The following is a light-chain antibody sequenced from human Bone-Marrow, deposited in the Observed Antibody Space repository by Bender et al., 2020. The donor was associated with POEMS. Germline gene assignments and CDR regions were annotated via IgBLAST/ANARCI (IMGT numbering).Light chain of an antibody. CDR2: EVI. CDR3: CSYTTSRTLV. V-gene: IGLV2-8*01. CDR1: SSDVGGWNY. J-gene: IGLJ2*01. Sequence: QSALTQPPSASGSPGQSVTISCTGTSSDVGGWNYVSWFRQHPGKAPKLMIYEVIKRPSGVPDRFSGSKSGNTASLTVSGLQAEDEAEYYCCSYTTSRTLVFGGGTKLTVL.